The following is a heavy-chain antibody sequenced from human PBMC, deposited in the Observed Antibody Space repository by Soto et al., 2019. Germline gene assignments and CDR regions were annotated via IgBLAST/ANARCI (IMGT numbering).Heavy chain of an antibody. CDR1: GYSFTSYW. D-gene: IGHD3-10*01. Sequence: PGESLKISCKGSGYSFTSYWIGWVRQMPGKGLEWMGIIYPGDSDTRYSPSFQGQVTISADKSISTAYLQWSSLKASDTAMYYCARLKLMVRGVITPKTPWYFDYWGQGTLVTVSS. V-gene: IGHV5-51*01. J-gene: IGHJ4*02. CDR3: ARLKLMVRGVITPKTPWYFDY. CDR2: IYPGDSDT.